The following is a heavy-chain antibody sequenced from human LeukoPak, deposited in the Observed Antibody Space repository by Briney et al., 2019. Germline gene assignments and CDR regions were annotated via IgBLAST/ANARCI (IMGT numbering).Heavy chain of an antibody. CDR1: GGSFSGYY. J-gene: IGHJ5*02. D-gene: IGHD3-3*01. CDR2: INHSGST. CDR3: ARGEVAGIRSDWFDP. V-gene: IGHV4-34*01. Sequence: SETLSLTCAVYGGSFSGYYWSWIRQPPGKGLEWIGEINHSGSTNYNPSLKSRVTISVDTSKNQFSLKLSSVTAADTAVYYCARGEVAGIRSDWFDPWGQGTLVTVSS.